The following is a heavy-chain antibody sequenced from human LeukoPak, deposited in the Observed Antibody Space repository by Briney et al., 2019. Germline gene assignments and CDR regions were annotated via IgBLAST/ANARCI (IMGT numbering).Heavy chain of an antibody. D-gene: IGHD4-17*01. J-gene: IGHJ4*02. CDR2: IRYDGSNK. Sequence: GGSLRLSCAASGFTLSSYGMHWVRQAPGKGLEWVAFIRYDGSNKYYADSVKGRFTISRDNSKNTLYLQMNSLRAEDTAVYYCATVWDDGDYANPYWGQGTLVAVSS. CDR1: GFTLSSYG. V-gene: IGHV3-30*02. CDR3: ATVWDDGDYANPY.